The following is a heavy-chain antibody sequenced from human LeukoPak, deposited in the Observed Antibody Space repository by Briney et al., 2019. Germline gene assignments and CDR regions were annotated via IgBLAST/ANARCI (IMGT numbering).Heavy chain of an antibody. CDR2: IYYSGST. CDR1: GGSISSGDYY. CDR3: ARSRHYYGSGSYYKVDAFDI. Sequence: SETLSLTCTVSGGSISSGDYYWSWIRQPPGKGLEWIGYIYYSGSTYYNPSLKSRVTISVDTPKNQFSLKLSSVTAADTAVYYCARSRHYYGSGSYYKVDAFDIWGQGTMVTVSS. V-gene: IGHV4-30-4*01. J-gene: IGHJ3*02. D-gene: IGHD3-10*01.